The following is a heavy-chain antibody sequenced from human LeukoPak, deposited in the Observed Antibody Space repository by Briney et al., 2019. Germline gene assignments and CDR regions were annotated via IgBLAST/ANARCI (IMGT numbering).Heavy chain of an antibody. V-gene: IGHV3-23*01. J-gene: IGHJ4*02. CDR3: ARNVGFDY. CDR1: GFTFSNYA. Sequence: PGGSLRLSCAASGFTFSNYAMSWVRQAPGTGLEWVGSLTDSGDATYYADSVKGRFTISRDNAKNSLYLQMNGLRDEDTAVYYCARNVGFDYWGQGTLVTVSS. D-gene: IGHD1-1*01. CDR2: LTDSGDAT.